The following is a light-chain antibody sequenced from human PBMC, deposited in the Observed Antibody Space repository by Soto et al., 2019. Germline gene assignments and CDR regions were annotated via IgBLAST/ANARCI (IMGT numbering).Light chain of an antibody. CDR1: QDINSL. V-gene: IGKV1-12*01. CDR3: QQANSFPWT. J-gene: IGKJ1*01. CDR2: ATS. Sequence: DIQMTQSPSSVSASVGDRVSITCRASQDINSLLAWYQQKPGKAPKLLIYATSSLQSGVPSRFSGSGSGTDSTLTINSLQPEDFATYYCQQANSFPWTFGQGTKVDIK.